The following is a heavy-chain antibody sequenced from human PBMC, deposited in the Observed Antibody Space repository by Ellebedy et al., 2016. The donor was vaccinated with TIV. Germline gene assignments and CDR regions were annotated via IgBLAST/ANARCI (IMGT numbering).Heavy chain of an antibody. D-gene: IGHD3-10*01. Sequence: PGGSLRLSCAASGFTFSTYSMNWFRLAPGTGLEWVAVISYDGNNQYYADSVKGRFTISRDNSKNTLYLQMNSLRAEDTAVYHCARDPMVRGNNGNAFDIWGQGTMVTVAS. J-gene: IGHJ3*02. CDR2: ISYDGNNQ. V-gene: IGHV3-30-3*01. CDR1: GFTFSTYS. CDR3: ARDPMVRGNNGNAFDI.